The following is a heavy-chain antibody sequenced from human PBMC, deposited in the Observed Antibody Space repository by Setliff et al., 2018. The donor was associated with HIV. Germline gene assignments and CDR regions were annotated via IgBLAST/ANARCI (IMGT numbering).Heavy chain of an antibody. CDR2: TYISGST. CDR1: GGSIYGYY. CDR3: ARHVDRTYYDSVGFFQY. D-gene: IGHD3-22*01. Sequence: SETLSLTCTVSGGSIYGYYWDWIRQPPGKEMEFIGYTYISGSTNYSPSFESRVIISADASKDQFYLELRSVTAADTAVYFCARHVDRTYYDSVGFFQYWGQGLMVTVSS. J-gene: IGHJ4*02. V-gene: IGHV4-4*09.